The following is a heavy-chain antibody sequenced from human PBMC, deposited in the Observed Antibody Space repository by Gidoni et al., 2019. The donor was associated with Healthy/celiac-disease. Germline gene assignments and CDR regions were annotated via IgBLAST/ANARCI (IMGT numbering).Heavy chain of an antibody. Sequence: QVQLVESGGGVVQPGRSLRLSRAASGFTFSSHGMHWVRQAPGKGLEWVAVSSYDGSNKYYADSVKGRFTISRDNSKNTLYLQMNSLRAEDTAVYYCAKEVAPDYGDYEGFDYWGQGTLVTVSS. CDR3: AKEVAPDYGDYEGFDY. J-gene: IGHJ4*02. CDR2: SSYDGSNK. CDR1: GFTFSSHG. V-gene: IGHV3-30*18. D-gene: IGHD4-17*01.